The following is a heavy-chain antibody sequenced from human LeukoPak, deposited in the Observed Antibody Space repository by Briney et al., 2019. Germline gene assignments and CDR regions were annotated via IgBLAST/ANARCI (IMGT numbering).Heavy chain of an antibody. CDR1: GFTVSSNY. Sequence: GGSLRLSCAASGFTVSSNYMSWVRQAPGKGLEWVSVIYSGGSTYYADSVKGRFTISRHNSKNTLYLQMNSLRADDTAVYYCARDTGGGPGEPYFDIWGQGTMVTVSS. CDR3: ARDTGGGPGEPYFDI. V-gene: IGHV3-53*04. CDR2: IYSGGST. D-gene: IGHD3-10*01. J-gene: IGHJ3*02.